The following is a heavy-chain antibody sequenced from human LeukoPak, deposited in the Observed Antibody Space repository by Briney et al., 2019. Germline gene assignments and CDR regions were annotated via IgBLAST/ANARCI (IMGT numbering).Heavy chain of an antibody. J-gene: IGHJ5*02. CDR3: ARGGSTGTHLNWDDP. Sequence: SETLLVTCPGSGRTISSYYWSWIRQPPGKGLEWIGYIYYSGSTNYNPSLKSRVTISLDTSKNHFPLKLSSVTAADTAVYYCARGGSTGTHLNWDDPWGQVTLVTVSS. CDR2: IYYSGST. CDR1: GRTISSYY. D-gene: IGHD1-1*01. V-gene: IGHV4-59*01.